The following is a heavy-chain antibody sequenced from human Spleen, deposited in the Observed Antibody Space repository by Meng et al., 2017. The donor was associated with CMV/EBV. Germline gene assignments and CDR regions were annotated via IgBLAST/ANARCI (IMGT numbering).Heavy chain of an antibody. J-gene: IGHJ4*02. V-gene: IGHV3-30*04. CDR2: ISFDGSNE. CDR1: GFTFSSYA. CDR3: ARVAGTYYSSPIDC. Sequence: SGFTFSSYAMHWVRQAPGQGLAWVAVISFDGSNEYYADSVKGRFTVSRDNSANTLYLHMNSLRAEDTALYYCARVAGTYYSSPIDCWGQGTLVTVSS. D-gene: IGHD1-26*01.